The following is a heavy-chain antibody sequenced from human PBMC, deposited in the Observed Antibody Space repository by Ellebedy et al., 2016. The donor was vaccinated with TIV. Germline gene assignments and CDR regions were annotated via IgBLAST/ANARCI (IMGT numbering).Heavy chain of an antibody. CDR1: GFISRNFA. Sequence: PGGSLRLSCAVPGFISRNFALSWVRQAPGKGLEWVSTISGISYTTYYRDSVKGRFTISRDNSKNTLFLQMDNLSAEDTAVYYCAKDARIFFDGAGSHGALEYWGPGTLVTVSS. V-gene: IGHV3-23*01. CDR2: ISGISYTT. J-gene: IGHJ4*02. CDR3: AKDARIFFDGAGSHGALEY. D-gene: IGHD4/OR15-4a*01.